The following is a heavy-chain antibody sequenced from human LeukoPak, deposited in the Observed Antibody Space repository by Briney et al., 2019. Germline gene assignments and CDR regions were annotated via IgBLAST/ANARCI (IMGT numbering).Heavy chain of an antibody. J-gene: IGHJ4*02. D-gene: IGHD5-12*01. CDR2: ISSNGGST. V-gene: IGHV3-64D*06. CDR1: GFTFSSYA. Sequence: GGSLRLSCSASGFTFSSYAMHWVRQAPGKGMEYVSAISSNGGSTYYADSVKGRFTISRDNSKNTLYLQMSSLRAEDTAVYYCVKDISRYSGYYWGQGTLVTVSS. CDR3: VKDISRYSGYY.